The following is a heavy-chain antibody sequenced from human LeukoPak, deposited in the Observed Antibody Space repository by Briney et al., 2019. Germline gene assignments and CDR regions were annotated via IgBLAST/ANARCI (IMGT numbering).Heavy chain of an antibody. J-gene: IGHJ6*03. CDR1: GFTFSSYS. CDR3: ARAPSCSSTSCYFGTNCYYYYYMDV. Sequence: GGSLRLSCAASGFTFSSYSMNWVRQAPGKGLEWFSSVISSSTYIYYADSVKGRFTISRDNAKNSLYLQVNSLRAEDTAVYYCARAPSCSSTSCYFGTNCYYYYYMDVWGKGTTVTISS. V-gene: IGHV3-21*01. CDR2: VISSSTYI. D-gene: IGHD2-2*01.